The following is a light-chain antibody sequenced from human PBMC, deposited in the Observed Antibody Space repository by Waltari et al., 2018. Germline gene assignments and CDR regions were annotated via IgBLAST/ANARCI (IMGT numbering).Light chain of an antibody. J-gene: IGKJ5*01. CDR2: KAS. CDR3: QQYNNSRIT. CDR1: QSISSW. Sequence: DIQMTQSHSTLSASVGDRVTITCRASQSISSWLAWYQQKPGKAPKLLIYKASSLESGVPSRFSGSGSGTEFTLTISSLQPDDFATYYCQQYNNSRITFGQGTRLEIK. V-gene: IGKV1-5*03.